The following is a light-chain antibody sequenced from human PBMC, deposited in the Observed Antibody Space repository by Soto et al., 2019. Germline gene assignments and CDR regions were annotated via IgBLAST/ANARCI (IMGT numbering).Light chain of an antibody. CDR2: GAS. J-gene: IGKJ5*01. CDR1: QSVGNSH. CDR3: QQYGNSPPGT. V-gene: IGKV3-20*01. Sequence: ENVLNQSPGTLYFSPGERATLSCRASQSVGNSHVAWYQQRRGLPPRLLIYGASNRATGIPDRFSGSGSGADFTLTISRLEPEDFAVYFCQQYGNSPPGTFGQGTRLEIK.